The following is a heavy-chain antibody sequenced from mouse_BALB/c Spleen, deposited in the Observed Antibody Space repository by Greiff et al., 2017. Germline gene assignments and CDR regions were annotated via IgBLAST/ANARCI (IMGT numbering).Heavy chain of an antibody. CDR3: ARKDYDGYYAMDY. J-gene: IGHJ4*01. V-gene: IGHV1S81*02. Sequence: QVQLQQPGAELVKPGASVKLSCKASGYTFTSYWMHWVKQRPGQGLEWIGEINPSNGRTNYNEKFKSKATLTVDKSSSTAYMQLSSLTSEDSAVYYCARKDYDGYYAMDYWGQGTSVTVSS. CDR2: INPSNGRT. D-gene: IGHD2-3*01. CDR1: GYTFTSYW.